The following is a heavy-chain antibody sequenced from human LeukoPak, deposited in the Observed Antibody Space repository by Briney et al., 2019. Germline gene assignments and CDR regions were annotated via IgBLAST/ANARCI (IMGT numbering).Heavy chain of an antibody. CDR2: IKRDGSEK. V-gene: IGHV3-7*03. J-gene: IGHJ4*02. CDR3: AKEAKTYYYDSYFDY. CDR1: GFTFSSYW. D-gene: IGHD3-22*01. Sequence: GGSLRLSCAASGFTFSSYWMTWVRQAPGKGLEWVANIKRDGSEKHYVDSVKGRFTISRDNAKNSMFLQMNSLRAEDTAVYYCAKEAKTYYYDSYFDYWGQGTLVTVSS.